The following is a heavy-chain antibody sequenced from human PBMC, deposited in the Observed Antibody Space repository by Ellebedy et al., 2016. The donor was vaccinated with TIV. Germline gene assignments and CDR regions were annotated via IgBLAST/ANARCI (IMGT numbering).Heavy chain of an antibody. CDR1: GFTLSTYW. CDR3: ARENGYYFDY. V-gene: IGHV3-7*01. CDR2: MRQDGREE. D-gene: IGHD6-25*01. Sequence: PGGSLRLSCAASGFTLSTYWMNWVRQAPGKGLEWVASMRQDGREEYFVDYVKGRFAISRDNTKNSLYLQMNSLRAEDTAVYFCARENGYYFDYWGQGTLVIVSS. J-gene: IGHJ4*02.